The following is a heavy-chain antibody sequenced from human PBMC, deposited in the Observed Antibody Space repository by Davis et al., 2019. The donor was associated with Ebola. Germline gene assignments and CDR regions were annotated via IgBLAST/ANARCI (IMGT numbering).Heavy chain of an antibody. Sequence: GGPLRLSCAAPGFTFSSYWMSWVRQAPGKGLEWVANIKQDGSEKYYVDSVKGRFTNYRDNAKNTLYLQMNSLRAEDTAVYYCASGWLRTTYGMDVWVQGTTVTVSS. CDR1: GFTFSSYW. J-gene: IGHJ6*02. D-gene: IGHD5-12*01. CDR3: ASGWLRTTYGMDV. V-gene: IGHV3-7*01. CDR2: IKQDGSEK.